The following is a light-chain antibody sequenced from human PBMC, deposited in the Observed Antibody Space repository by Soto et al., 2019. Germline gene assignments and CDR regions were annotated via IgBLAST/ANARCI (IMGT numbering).Light chain of an antibody. CDR2: DAS. V-gene: IGKV1-5*01. J-gene: IGKJ2*01. CDR3: QQYNSYSSYT. CDR1: QSISSW. Sequence: DIQMTQSPSTLSASVGHRVTITCRASQSISSWLAWYQQKPGKAPKLLIYDASSLESGVPSRFSGSGSGTEFTLTISSLQPDDFATYYCQQYNSYSSYTFGQGTKLEIK.